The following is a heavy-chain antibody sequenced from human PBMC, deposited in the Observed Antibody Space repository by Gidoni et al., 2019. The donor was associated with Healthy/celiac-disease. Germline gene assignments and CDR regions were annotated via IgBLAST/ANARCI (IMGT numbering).Heavy chain of an antibody. V-gene: IGHV3-23*01. CDR2: ISGSGGST. CDR3: AKVAALWFGDAGYMDV. CDR1: GFTFSSYA. Sequence: EVQLLESGGGLVQPGGSLRLSCAASGFTFSSYAMSWVRQAPGKGLEWVSAISGSGGSTYYADSVKGRFTISRDNSKNTLYLRMNSLRAEDTAVYYCAKVAALWFGDAGYMDVWGKGTTVTVSS. J-gene: IGHJ6*03. D-gene: IGHD3-10*01.